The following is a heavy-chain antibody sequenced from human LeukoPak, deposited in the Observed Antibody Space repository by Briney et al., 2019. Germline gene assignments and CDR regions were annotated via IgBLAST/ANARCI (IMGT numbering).Heavy chain of an antibody. CDR3: ARAVGPPLGEFLSY. CDR2: INPNTGGT. V-gene: IGHV1-2*02. J-gene: IGHJ4*01. CDR1: GYTFTGYY. D-gene: IGHD3-10*01. Sequence: ASVKVSCKASGYTFTGYYMHWARQAPGQGLEWMGWINPNTGGTNYAQKFQDRVTMTRDTPISTAYMELSWLKSDDTAVYYCARAVGPPLGEFLSYWGHGTLVTVSS.